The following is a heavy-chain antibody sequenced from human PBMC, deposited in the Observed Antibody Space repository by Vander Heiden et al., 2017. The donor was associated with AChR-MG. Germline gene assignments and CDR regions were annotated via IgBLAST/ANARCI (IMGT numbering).Heavy chain of an antibody. D-gene: IGHD3-22*01. CDR3: ARRYYDSSGYWVVIDY. CDR1: GGSISSSSYY. J-gene: IGHJ4*02. Sequence: QLQLQESGPGLVKPSETLSLTCTVSGGSISSSSYYWGWIRQPPGKGLEWIGSIYYSGSTYYNPSLKSRVTISVDTSKNQFSLKLSSVTAADTAVYYCARRYYDSSGYWVVIDYWGQGTLVTVSS. CDR2: IYYSGST. V-gene: IGHV4-39*01.